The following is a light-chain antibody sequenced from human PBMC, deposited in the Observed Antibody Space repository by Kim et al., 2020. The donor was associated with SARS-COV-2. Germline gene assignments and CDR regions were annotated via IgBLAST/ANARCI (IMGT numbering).Light chain of an antibody. V-gene: IGLV2-14*01. CDR1: SSDVGAYNY. J-gene: IGLJ3*02. CDR3: SSYTSSSTLV. Sequence: QSALTQPASVSGSPGQSITISCTGTSSDVGAYNYVSWYQQHPGKAPKLMISDVSKRPSGVSIRFSGSKSGNTASLTISGLQAEDEADYYCSSYTSSSTLVFGGGTQLTVL. CDR2: DVS.